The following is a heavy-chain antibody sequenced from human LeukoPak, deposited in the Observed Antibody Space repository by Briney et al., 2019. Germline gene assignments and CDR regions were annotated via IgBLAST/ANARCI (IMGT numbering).Heavy chain of an antibody. CDR3: ARVSRFGELDY. D-gene: IGHD3-10*02. J-gene: IGHJ4*02. V-gene: IGHV4-61*02. Sequence: SETLSLTCTVSGGSISSSSYYWSWIRQPAGKGLEWIGRIYTSGSTNYNPSLKSRVTISVDTSKNQFSLKLSSVTAADTAVYYCARVSRFGELDYWGQGTLVTVSS. CDR2: IYTSGST. CDR1: GGSISSSSYY.